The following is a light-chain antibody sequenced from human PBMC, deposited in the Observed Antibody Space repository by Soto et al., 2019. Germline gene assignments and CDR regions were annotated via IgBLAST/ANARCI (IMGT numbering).Light chain of an antibody. V-gene: IGLV1-51*01. J-gene: IGLJ3*02. CDR1: GSNIGDNF. CDR3: ATWDSSLSAGM. CDR2: DNN. Sequence: QSVLTQPPSVSAAPGQKVTISCSGSGSNIGDNFVSWYQHLPGTAPKLLIYDNNKRPSGIPDRFSGSKSGASATLGITGLQTGDEADYYCATWDSSLSAGMFGGGTQLTVL.